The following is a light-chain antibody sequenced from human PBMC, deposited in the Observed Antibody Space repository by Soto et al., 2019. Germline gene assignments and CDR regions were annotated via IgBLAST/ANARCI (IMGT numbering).Light chain of an antibody. CDR1: RDISNS. V-gene: IGKV1-12*01. Sequence: DIQMTQSPSSVSASVGDRLTITCRASRDISNSLAWYQQTPGKAPKLLLRGASSLHRGVPSRFSGGGAGTEFTLTISSLQPEDFETYYCQQTSALPRTFGQGT. J-gene: IGKJ1*01. CDR3: QQTSALPRT. CDR2: GAS.